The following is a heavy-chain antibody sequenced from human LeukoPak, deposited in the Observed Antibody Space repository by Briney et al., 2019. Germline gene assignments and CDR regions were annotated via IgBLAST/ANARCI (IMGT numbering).Heavy chain of an antibody. CDR3: ARGGHRQKEF. Sequence: QSGGSLRLSCEASGFTLRNYWITWVRQSPGKGLEWVAIIKPDGSDRYYLDPVKGRFTISRDNAKNSLYLQMSSLRVEDTAVYYCARGGHRQKEFWGQGTLVTVSS. J-gene: IGHJ4*02. CDR2: IKPDGSDR. V-gene: IGHV3-7*01. CDR1: GFTLRNYW. D-gene: IGHD3-10*01.